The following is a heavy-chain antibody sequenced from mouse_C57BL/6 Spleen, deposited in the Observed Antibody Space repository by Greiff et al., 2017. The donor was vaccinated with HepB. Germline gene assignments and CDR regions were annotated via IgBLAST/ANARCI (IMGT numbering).Heavy chain of an antibody. V-gene: IGHV1-9*01. Sequence: QVQLKQSGAELMKPGASVKLSCKATGYTFTGYWIEWVKQRPGHGLEWIGEILPGSGSTNYNEKFKGKATFTADTSSNTAYMQLSSLTTEDSAIYYCARRGGIYYGNFWYFDVWGTGTTVTVSS. J-gene: IGHJ1*03. D-gene: IGHD2-1*01. CDR1: GYTFTGYW. CDR3: ARRGGIYYGNFWYFDV. CDR2: ILPGSGST.